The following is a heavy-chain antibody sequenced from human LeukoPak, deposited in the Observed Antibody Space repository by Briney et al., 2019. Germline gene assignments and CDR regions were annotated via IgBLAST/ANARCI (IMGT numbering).Heavy chain of an antibody. J-gene: IGHJ4*02. D-gene: IGHD5-12*01. CDR2: ISSDGNDK. CDR1: GVTFSSYG. Sequence: PGGSLRLSCAASGVTFSSYGMHWVRQAPGKGLEWVALISSDGNDKLYGDSVKGRFTISRDDSKSTLYLQMNSLRAEDTAVYYCATKVIRGNSRNDYDDWGQGTLVNVSS. CDR3: ATKVIRGNSRNDYDD. V-gene: IGHV3-30*03.